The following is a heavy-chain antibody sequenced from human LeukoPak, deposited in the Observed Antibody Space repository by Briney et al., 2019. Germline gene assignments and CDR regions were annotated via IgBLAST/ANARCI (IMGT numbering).Heavy chain of an antibody. Sequence: GGSLRLSCATSGFTFSRSGMTWVRQPPGKGLEWVASFDGNADGTHYAGSVKGRCTISRDNSKNTVYLQMNSLRAEDTAIYYCVKPRIIGLGWAQFDYWGQGSLVTVSS. D-gene: IGHD2-15*01. V-gene: IGHV3-23*01. J-gene: IGHJ4*02. CDR3: VKPRIIGLGWAQFDY. CDR1: GFTFSRSG. CDR2: FDGNADGT.